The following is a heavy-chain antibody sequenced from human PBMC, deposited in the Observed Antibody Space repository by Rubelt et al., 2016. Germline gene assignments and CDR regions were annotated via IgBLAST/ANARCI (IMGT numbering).Heavy chain of an antibody. Sequence: QLQLQESGPGLVKPSETLSLTCTVSGGSISSSSYYWGWIRQPPGKGLEWIGYIYHSGSTYYNPSLKICVTISVATSKNQFSLRLSSVTAADTAVYYCARSGFYSSSPRVKVYGMDVWGQGTTVTVSS. CDR3: ARSGFYSSSPRVKVYGMDV. D-gene: IGHD6-6*01. CDR1: GGSISSSSYY. J-gene: IGHJ6*02. V-gene: IGHV4-39*07. CDR2: IYHSGST.